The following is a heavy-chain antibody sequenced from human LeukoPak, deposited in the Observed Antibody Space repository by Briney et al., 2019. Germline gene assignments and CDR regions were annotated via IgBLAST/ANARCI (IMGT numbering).Heavy chain of an antibody. CDR2: ITNSGNSK. J-gene: IGHJ4*02. CDR1: EFTFSSYS. D-gene: IGHD2-8*02. V-gene: IGHV3-48*01. CDR3: AKDRILRVLTLISDY. Sequence: GGSLRLSCAASEFTFSSYSMNWVRQAPGKGLEWVSYITNSGNSKSYADSVKGRFTISRDNTKNSLYLQMNGLGAEDTAVYYCAKDRILRVLTLISDYWGQGTLVTVSS.